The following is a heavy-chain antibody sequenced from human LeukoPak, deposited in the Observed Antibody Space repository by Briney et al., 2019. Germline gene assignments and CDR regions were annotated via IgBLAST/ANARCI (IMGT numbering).Heavy chain of an antibody. Sequence: ASVKVSCRASGYTVTSYYMHWVRQAPGQGLEWRGIINPSGGSTSYAQKFQGRVTMTRDMSTSTVYMELSSLRSEDTAVYYCARADLDFWSGYSDYYYYYMDVWGKGTTVTVSS. D-gene: IGHD3-3*01. V-gene: IGHV1-46*01. CDR2: INPSGGST. J-gene: IGHJ6*03. CDR3: ARADLDFWSGYSDYYYYYMDV. CDR1: GYTVTSYY.